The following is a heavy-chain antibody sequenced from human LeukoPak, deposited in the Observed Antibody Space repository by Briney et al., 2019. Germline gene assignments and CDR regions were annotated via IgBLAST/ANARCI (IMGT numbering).Heavy chain of an antibody. D-gene: IGHD3-10*01. V-gene: IGHV3-48*04. CDR3: AKDYSKTSYYGSGTYYRPNWFDP. CDR2: ISSSPSPI. CDR1: RFTFSSYS. J-gene: IGHJ5*02. Sequence: PGGSLRLSCAASRFTFSSYSVNWVRQAPGKGLEWVSYISSSPSPIYYADSVKGRFTISWDNAKNSLYLQMNSLRAEDTAVYYCAKDYSKTSYYGSGTYYRPNWFDPWGQGTLVTVSS.